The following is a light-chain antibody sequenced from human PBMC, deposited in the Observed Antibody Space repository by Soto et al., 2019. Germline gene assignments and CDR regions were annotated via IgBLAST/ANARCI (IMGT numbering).Light chain of an antibody. CDR1: QSVSNN. Sequence: EIVMTQSPATLSVSPGERATLSRRASQSVSNNLAWYQQKPGQPPRLLIYGASTRATGFPARFSGGGSGTDFNLTISNLQSEDFAVYYCQQYNKWPLTFGGGTKVEIK. CDR2: GAS. J-gene: IGKJ4*01. V-gene: IGKV3-15*01. CDR3: QQYNKWPLT.